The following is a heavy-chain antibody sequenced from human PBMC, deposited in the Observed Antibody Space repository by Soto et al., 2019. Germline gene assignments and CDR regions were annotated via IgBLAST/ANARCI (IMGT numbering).Heavy chain of an antibody. CDR2: IYSGGST. V-gene: IGHV3-53*01. Sequence: GGSLRLSCAASGFTVSSNYMSWVRQAPGKGLEWVSVIYSGGSTYYADSVKGRFTISRDNSKNTLYLQMNSLRAEDTAVYYCARDGSKVGAPPDYWGQGTLVTVSS. D-gene: IGHD1-26*01. J-gene: IGHJ4*02. CDR3: ARDGSKVGAPPDY. CDR1: GFTVSSNY.